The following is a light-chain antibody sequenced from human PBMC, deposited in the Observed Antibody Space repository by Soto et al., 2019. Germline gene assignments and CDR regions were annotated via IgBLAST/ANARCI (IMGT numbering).Light chain of an antibody. V-gene: IGKV4-1*01. Sequence: DIVMTQSPGSLAVSLGERATFNCKSSQSILDSSINKNRLAWYQQRPGQPPKLLIFWASTRESGVPDRFSVSGSGTDFTLTISSLQAEDVAVYYCQQYYTIPFSFGPGSKVDI. CDR3: QQYYTIPFS. CDR2: WAS. J-gene: IGKJ3*01. CDR1: QSILDSSINKNR.